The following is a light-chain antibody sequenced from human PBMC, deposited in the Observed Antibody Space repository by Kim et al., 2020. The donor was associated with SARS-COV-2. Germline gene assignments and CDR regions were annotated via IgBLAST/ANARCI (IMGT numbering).Light chain of an antibody. V-gene: IGLV2-8*01. CDR2: AVT. Sequence: GQSVKMSCTGSSSDVGGYNYVSWYQQQPGKAPKLMIYAVTKRPSGVPDRFSGSKSGNTASLTVSGLQAEDEADYYCSSYAGSNSWVFGGGTQLTVL. CDR1: SSDVGGYNY. J-gene: IGLJ3*02. CDR3: SSYAGSNSWV.